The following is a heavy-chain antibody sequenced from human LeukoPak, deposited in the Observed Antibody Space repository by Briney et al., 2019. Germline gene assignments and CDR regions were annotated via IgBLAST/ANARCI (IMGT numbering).Heavy chain of an antibody. J-gene: IGHJ3*02. CDR2: IYYSGST. CDR1: GGSISSGDYY. CDR3: ARVIAARLAFDI. V-gene: IGHV4-61*08. Sequence: SETLSLTCTVSGGSISSGDYYWSWIRQPPGKGLEWIGYIYYSGSTNYNPSLKSRVTISVDTSKNQFSLKLSSVTAADTAVYYCARVIAARLAFDIWGQGTMVTVSS. D-gene: IGHD6-6*01.